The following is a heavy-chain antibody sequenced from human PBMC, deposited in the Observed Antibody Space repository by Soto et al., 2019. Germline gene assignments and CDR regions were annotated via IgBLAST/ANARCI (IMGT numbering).Heavy chain of an antibody. J-gene: IGHJ4*02. D-gene: IGHD2-2*02. CDR1: GGSISSGDYY. V-gene: IGHV4-30-4*01. CDR3: ARHTPAINSLDY. Sequence: QVHLQESGPGLVKPSQTLTLTCTVSGGSISSGDYYWSWIRQPPGKGLEWIGYIYYSGSTYNTPSLKSRLTISVDTSKNQFSLKLTSVTAADTAVYYCARHTPAINSLDYWGQGTLVTVSS. CDR2: IYYSGST.